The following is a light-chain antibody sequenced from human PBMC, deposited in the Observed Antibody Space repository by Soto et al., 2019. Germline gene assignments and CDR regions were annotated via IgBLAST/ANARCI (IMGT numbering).Light chain of an antibody. CDR3: CSYAGSPWV. CDR2: DVS. CDR1: SSDVGGYNF. Sequence: QSVLTQPRSVSGSPGQSVTISCTGTSSDVGGYNFVSWYQHHPGKAPKVMIYDVSQRPSGVPDRFSGSKSGNTASLTISGLQADDEADYYCCSYAGSPWVFGGGTKVTVL. J-gene: IGLJ3*02. V-gene: IGLV2-11*01.